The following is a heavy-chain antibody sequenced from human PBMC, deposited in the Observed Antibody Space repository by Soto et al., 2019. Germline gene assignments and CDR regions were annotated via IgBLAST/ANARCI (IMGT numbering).Heavy chain of an antibody. CDR1: GGSIIDYY. CDR2: IYYSGTT. D-gene: IGHD1-26*01. J-gene: IGHJ6*02. V-gene: IGHV4-59*08. Sequence: PWETLSLTCTVSGGSIIDYYWSWIRQPPGKGLEWIGYIYYSGTTDYSPSLKSRVTISVDTSKNQFSLKLSSVTAADSAIYYCARQSGGYYYYGMDVWGQGTTVTVSS. CDR3: ARQSGGYYYYGMDV.